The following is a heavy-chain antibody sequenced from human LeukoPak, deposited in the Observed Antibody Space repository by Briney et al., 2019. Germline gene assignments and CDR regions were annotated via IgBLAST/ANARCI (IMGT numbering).Heavy chain of an antibody. CDR3: ARFRSHDSSGYYFDY. Sequence: SETLSLTCTVSGGSISSYYWSWIRQPPGKGLEWMGYIYYSGSTNYNPSLKSRVSIYLDTSKNQFSLRLNSVTAADTAVYYCARFRSHDSSGYYFDYWGQGTLVTVSS. CDR2: IYYSGST. CDR1: GGSISSYY. J-gene: IGHJ4*02. D-gene: IGHD3-22*01. V-gene: IGHV4-59*01.